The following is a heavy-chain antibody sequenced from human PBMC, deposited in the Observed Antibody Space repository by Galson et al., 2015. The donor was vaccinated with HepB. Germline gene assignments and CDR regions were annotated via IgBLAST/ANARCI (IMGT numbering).Heavy chain of an antibody. V-gene: IGHV3-30*04. J-gene: IGHJ4*02. CDR1: GFTFSSYA. Sequence: SLRLSCAASGFTFSSYAMHWVRQAPGKGLEWVAVISYDGSNKYYADSVKGRFTISRDNSKNTLYLQMNSLRAEDTAVYYWARERIGLSADDGSGNELRYWGQGTLVTVSS. D-gene: IGHD3-10*01. CDR2: ISYDGSNK. CDR3: ARERIGLSADDGSGNELRY.